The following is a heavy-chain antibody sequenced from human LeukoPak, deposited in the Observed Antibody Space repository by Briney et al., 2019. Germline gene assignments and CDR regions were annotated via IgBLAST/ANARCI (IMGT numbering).Heavy chain of an antibody. V-gene: IGHV3-30*02. J-gene: IGHJ4*02. D-gene: IGHD6-19*01. CDR2: IRYDGSNK. CDR3: AKDRALSSGWYGPFDY. Sequence: GGSLRLSCAASGFTFSSYGMHWVRQAPGKGLEWVAFIRYDGSNKYYADSVKGRFTISRDNSKNTLYLQMNSLRAEDTAVYYCAKDRALSSGWYGPFDYWGQGTLVTVSS. CDR1: GFTFSSYG.